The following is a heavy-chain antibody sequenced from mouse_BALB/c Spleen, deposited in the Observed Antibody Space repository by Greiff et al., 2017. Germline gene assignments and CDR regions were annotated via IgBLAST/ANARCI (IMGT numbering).Heavy chain of an antibody. V-gene: IGHV1-69*02. D-gene: IGHD2-1*01. CDR2: IDPSDSYT. CDR3: ARWDGNYAMDY. J-gene: IGHJ4*01. CDR1: GYTFTSYW. Sequence: QVHVKQPGAELVKPGASVKLSCKASGYTFTSYWMHWVKQRPGQGLEWIGEIDPSDSYTNYNQKFKGKATLTVDKSSSTAYMQLSSLTSEDSAVYYCARWDGNYAMDYWGQGTSVTVSS.